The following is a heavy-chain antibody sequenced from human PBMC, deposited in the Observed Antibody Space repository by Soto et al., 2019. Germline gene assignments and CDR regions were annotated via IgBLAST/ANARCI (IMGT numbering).Heavy chain of an antibody. V-gene: IGHV1-18*04. D-gene: IGHD3-22*01. J-gene: IGHJ4*02. CDR3: ARVSWNYDSSGYLDY. CDR2: ISAYNGNT. CDR1: GYTFTSYG. Sequence: QVQLVQSGAEVKKPGASVKVSCKASGYTFTSYGISWVRQAPGQGLEWMGWISAYNGNTNYAPKLQGRVTMTTDTSTSTAYMELRSLRSDDTAVYYCARVSWNYDSSGYLDYWGQGTLVTVSS.